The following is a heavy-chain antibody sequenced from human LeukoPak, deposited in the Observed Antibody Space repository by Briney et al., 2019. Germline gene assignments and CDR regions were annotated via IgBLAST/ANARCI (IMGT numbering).Heavy chain of an antibody. CDR1: GFTFSNHW. V-gene: IGHV3-74*01. J-gene: IGHJ4*02. CDR3: AKDFNYYDSSGYFALDY. Sequence: GGSLRLSCAASGFTFSNHWMHWVRQAPGKGLMWVSRINRGGSRTDYADSVKGRFTISRDDAKNTLYLQMNSLRAEDTAVYYCAKDFNYYDSSGYFALDYWGQGTLVTVSS. CDR2: INRGGSRT. D-gene: IGHD3-22*01.